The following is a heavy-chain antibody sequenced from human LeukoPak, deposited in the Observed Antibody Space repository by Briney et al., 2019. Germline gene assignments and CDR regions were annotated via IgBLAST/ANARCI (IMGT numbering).Heavy chain of an antibody. J-gene: IGHJ4*02. D-gene: IGHD3-22*01. CDR1: GGSISSSSYY. V-gene: IGHV4-39*01. CDR3: ARGYYYDSSGYYPFDY. Sequence: SETLSLTCTVSGGSISSSSYYWGWIRQPPGKGLEWIGSIYYSGSTYYNPSLKSRVTISVDTSKNLFSLKLSSVTAADTAVYYCARGYYYDSSGYYPFDYWGQGTLVTVSS. CDR2: IYYSGST.